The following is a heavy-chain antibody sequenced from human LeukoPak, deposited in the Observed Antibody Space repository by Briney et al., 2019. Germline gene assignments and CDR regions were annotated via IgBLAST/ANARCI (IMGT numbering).Heavy chain of an antibody. J-gene: IGHJ3*02. CDR2: ISGSGGST. CDR3: AKEYYYGSGSYYGDAFNI. CDR1: EFTFSSYA. Sequence: PGGSLRLSCAASEFTFSSYAMSWVRQAPGKGLEWVSAISGSGGSTYYADSVKGRFTVSRDNSKNTLYLRMNSLRAEDTAVYYCAKEYYYGSGSYYGDAFNIWGQGTMVTVSS. V-gene: IGHV3-23*01. D-gene: IGHD3-10*01.